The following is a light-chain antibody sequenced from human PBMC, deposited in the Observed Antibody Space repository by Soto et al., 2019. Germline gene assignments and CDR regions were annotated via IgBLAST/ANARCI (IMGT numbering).Light chain of an antibody. CDR1: SSDVGRYNH. V-gene: IGLV2-8*01. CDR3: SAYAGSIYV. J-gene: IGLJ7*01. CDR2: DVN. Sequence: QAVVTQPPSASGSPGQSVTISCTGTSSDVGRYNHVSWYQQHPGKAPKLMIFDVNKRPSGVPDRFSGSKSGNTASLTVSGLQAEDEADYYCSAYAGSIYVFGSGTQLTVL.